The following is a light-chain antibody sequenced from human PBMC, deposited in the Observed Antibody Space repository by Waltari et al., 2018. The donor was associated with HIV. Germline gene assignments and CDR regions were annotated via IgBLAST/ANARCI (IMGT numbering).Light chain of an antibody. Sequence: SYELTQPPSVSVSPGQPASITCSGDKLGDEYACWYQQKPGQSPVLVIYQDNKRPSGIPERFAGSNAGNTATLTIRGTHAMDEADYYCQAWDSSTAVFGGGTKLTVL. V-gene: IGLV3-1*01. CDR1: KLGDEY. CDR3: QAWDSSTAV. J-gene: IGLJ2*01. CDR2: QDN.